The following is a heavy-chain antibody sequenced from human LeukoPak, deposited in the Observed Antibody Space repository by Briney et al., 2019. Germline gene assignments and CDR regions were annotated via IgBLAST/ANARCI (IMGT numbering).Heavy chain of an antibody. J-gene: IGHJ5*02. D-gene: IGHD2-2*01. V-gene: IGHV7-4-1*02. Sequence: GASVTVSYRASGYTFINYAINWVRQAPGQALEGMGWINTYTGNRTYAQGFTGRFVFSLDTSVSTTYLQISSLKAEDTAVYYCARDPGDDIAVAGDPWGQGTLVTVSS. CDR2: INTYTGNR. CDR1: GYTFINYA. CDR3: ARDPGDDIAVAGDP.